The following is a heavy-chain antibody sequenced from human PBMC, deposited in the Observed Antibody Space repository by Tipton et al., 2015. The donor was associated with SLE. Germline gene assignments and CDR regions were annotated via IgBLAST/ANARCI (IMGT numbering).Heavy chain of an antibody. CDR3: ARHMTDDARGMDV. Sequence: LRLSCTVSGGSISSSSYYWGWIRQPPGKGLEWIGSIYYSGSTYYSPSLKSRVTISVDTSKNQFSLKLSSVTAADTAVYYRARHMTDDARGMDVWGQGTTVTVSS. J-gene: IGHJ6*02. CDR2: IYYSGST. D-gene: IGHD1-1*01. CDR1: GGSISSSSYY. V-gene: IGHV4-39*07.